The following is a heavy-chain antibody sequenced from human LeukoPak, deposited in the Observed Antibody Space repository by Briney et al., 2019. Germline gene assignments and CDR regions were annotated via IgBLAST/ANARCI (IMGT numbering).Heavy chain of an antibody. V-gene: IGHV4-4*07. J-gene: IGHJ5*02. CDR2: IFTSGRT. CDR3: ARGSNGLDP. CDR1: GGSLNNHH. Sequence: SETLSLTCTVSGGSLNNHHLTWIRQPAGTGLEWIGRIFTSGRTIYNPSLKSRVTISLDTSKSLLSLRLNSVTAADTAVYYCARGSNGLDPWGQGTLVTVSS. D-gene: IGHD4/OR15-4a*01.